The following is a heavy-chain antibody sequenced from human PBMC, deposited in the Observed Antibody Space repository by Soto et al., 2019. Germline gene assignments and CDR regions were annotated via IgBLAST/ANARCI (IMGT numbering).Heavy chain of an antibody. V-gene: IGHV4-31*03. CDR3: ASGFANWKDYGSDAFDI. D-gene: IGHD1-20*01. CDR2: IYYSGST. CDR1: GGSISSVGYY. J-gene: IGHJ3*02. Sequence: PSETLSLTCTVSGGSISSVGYYWSWIRQHPGKGLEGIGYIYYSGSTYYNPSLKSRVTISVDTSKNQFSLKLSSVTAADTAVYFCASGFANWKDYGSDAFDIWGQGTMVTVSS.